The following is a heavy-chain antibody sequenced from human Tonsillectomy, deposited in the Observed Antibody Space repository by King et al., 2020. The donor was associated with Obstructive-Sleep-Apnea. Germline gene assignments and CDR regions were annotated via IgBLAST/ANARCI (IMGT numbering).Heavy chain of an antibody. CDR3: ARVKSIMITFGGVIEPFDY. V-gene: IGHV1-18*01. CDR2: ISAYNGNT. J-gene: IGHJ4*02. Sequence: LVQSGAEVKKPGASVKVSCQASGYTFTTYGINWVRQAPGQGLEWMGWISAYNGNTNYAQKLQGRVTMTTDTSTSTAYMELRSLRSDDTAVYYCARVKSIMITFGGVIEPFDYWGQGTLVTVSS. D-gene: IGHD3-16*02. CDR1: GYTFTTYG.